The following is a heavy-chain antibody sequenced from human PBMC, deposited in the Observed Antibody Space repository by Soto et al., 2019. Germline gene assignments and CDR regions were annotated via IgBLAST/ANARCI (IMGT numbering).Heavy chain of an antibody. J-gene: IGHJ6*02. CDR1: GFTFSSYW. Sequence: GGSLRLSCAASGFTFSSYWMHWVRQAPGKGLVWVSRINSDGSSTSYADSVKGRFTISRDNAKNTLYLQMNSLRAEDTAVYYCARGIQGYCSGGSCYYYYYGMDVWGQGTTVTVSS. CDR2: INSDGSST. CDR3: ARGIQGYCSGGSCYYYYYGMDV. D-gene: IGHD2-15*01. V-gene: IGHV3-74*01.